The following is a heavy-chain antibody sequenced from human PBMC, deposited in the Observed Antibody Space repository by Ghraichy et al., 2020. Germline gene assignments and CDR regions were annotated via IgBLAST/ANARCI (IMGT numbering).Heavy chain of an antibody. CDR1: GFTVAGNH. V-gene: IGHV3-53*01. CDR2: IFDTGAT. Sequence: LSLPCAASGFTVAGNHMTWVRQSPRKGLEWVSSIFDTGATFYTASMEGRLTISRDDSKNTVFLQMNSLRVEDTALYYCARVPPYYYFGLDVWGPGTTVTVSS. CDR3: ARVPPYYYFGLDV. J-gene: IGHJ6*02.